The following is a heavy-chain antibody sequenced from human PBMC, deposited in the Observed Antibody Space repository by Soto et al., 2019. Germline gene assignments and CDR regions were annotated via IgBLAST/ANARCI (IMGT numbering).Heavy chain of an antibody. V-gene: IGHV4-59*08. CDR3: ARRPQYYYGSGSDNWFDP. CDR2: IYYSGST. D-gene: IGHD3-10*01. J-gene: IGHJ5*02. Sequence: SETLSLTCTVSGGSISSYYWSWIRQPPGKGLEWIGYIYYSGSTNYNPSLKSRVTISVDTSKNQFSLKLSSVTAADTAVYYCARRPQYYYGSGSDNWFDPWGQGTLVTVSS. CDR1: GGSISSYY.